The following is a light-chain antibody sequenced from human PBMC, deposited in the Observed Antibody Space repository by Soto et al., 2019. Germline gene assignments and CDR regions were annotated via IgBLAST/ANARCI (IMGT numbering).Light chain of an antibody. Sequence: DTQMTQSPSALSASIGDRVTITCQASQDISNCLNWYQQKPGKAPQLLIYDASKLETGVPLRFSGSGSGTDFSLTISSLQPEDSATFYCQQYDSLPFNFGQGTNLEIK. V-gene: IGKV1-33*01. CDR1: QDISNC. CDR2: DAS. CDR3: QQYDSLPFN. J-gene: IGKJ2*01.